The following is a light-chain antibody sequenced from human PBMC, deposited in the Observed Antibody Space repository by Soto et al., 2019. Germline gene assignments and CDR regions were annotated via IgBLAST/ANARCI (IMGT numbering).Light chain of an antibody. Sequence: EIVLTHSPATLSLSPWEIATLSCRASQSVSSYLAWYQQKPGRALRLLIDGASTRATGIPDRFSGSGSGTDFTLTISRLEPEDVAVYYCQQYGSSRTFGQGTKVDIK. CDR1: QSVSSY. V-gene: IGKV3-20*01. CDR3: QQYGSSRT. CDR2: GAS. J-gene: IGKJ1*01.